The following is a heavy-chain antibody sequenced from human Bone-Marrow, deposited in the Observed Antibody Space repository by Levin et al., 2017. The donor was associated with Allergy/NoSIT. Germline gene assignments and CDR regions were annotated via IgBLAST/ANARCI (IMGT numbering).Heavy chain of an antibody. D-gene: IGHD5-18*01. CDR2: IYSSGST. J-gene: IGHJ4*02. Sequence: SETLSLTCTVSGGSISSGDYYWSWIRQPPGKGLEWIGYIYSSGSTYYNPSLKSRVTISVDTSKNQFSLQLSSVTAADTAVYYCASGGYSYGSDYWGQGTLVTVSS. V-gene: IGHV4-30-4*01. CDR1: GGSISSGDYY. CDR3: ASGGYSYGSDY.